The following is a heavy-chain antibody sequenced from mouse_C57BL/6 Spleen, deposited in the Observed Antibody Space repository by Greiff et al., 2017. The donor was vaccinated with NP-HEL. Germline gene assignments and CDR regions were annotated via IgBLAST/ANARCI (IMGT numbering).Heavy chain of an antibody. J-gene: IGHJ4*01. CDR1: GYTFTNYW. D-gene: IGHD2-4*01. Sequence: VQLQESGAELVRPGTSVKMSCKASGYTFTNYWIGWAKQRPGHGLEWIGDIYPGGGYTNYNEKFKGKATLTADKSSSTAYMQFSSLTSEDSAIYYCARRGLRQNYAMDYWGQGTSVTVSS. CDR3: ARRGLRQNYAMDY. CDR2: IYPGGGYT. V-gene: IGHV1-63*01.